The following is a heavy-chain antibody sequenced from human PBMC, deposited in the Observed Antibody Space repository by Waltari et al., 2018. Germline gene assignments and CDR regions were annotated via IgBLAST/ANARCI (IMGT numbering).Heavy chain of an antibody. V-gene: IGHV1-2*02. D-gene: IGHD3-10*01. CDR1: GSTFTGHS. Sequence: QVQLVQSGAEVKKPGASVKVSCKASGSTFTGHSMHWVRQAPGHGLEWMGWINPNSGGTNYAQKFQGRVTMTRDTSISTAYMELSRLRSDDTAVYYCARGGGITMVRGRSMRPHDYWGQGTLVTVSS. CDR2: INPNSGGT. J-gene: IGHJ4*02. CDR3: ARGGGITMVRGRSMRPHDY.